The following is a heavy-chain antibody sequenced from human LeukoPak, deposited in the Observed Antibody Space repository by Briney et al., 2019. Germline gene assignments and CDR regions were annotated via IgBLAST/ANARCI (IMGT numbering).Heavy chain of an antibody. D-gene: IGHD2-21*02. J-gene: IGHJ4*02. CDR3: ARLQGDCDWYYFDY. Sequence: GGSLRLSCAASGFTFSSYWMSWVRQAPGKGLEWVANIKQDGSEKYYVDSVKGRFTISRDNAKNSLYLQMNSLRAEDTAVYYCARLQGDCDWYYFDYWGQGTLVTVSS. V-gene: IGHV3-7*01. CDR1: GFTFSSYW. CDR2: IKQDGSEK.